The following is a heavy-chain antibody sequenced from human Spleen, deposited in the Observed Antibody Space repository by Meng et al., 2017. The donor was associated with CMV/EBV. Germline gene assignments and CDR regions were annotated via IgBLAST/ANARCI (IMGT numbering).Heavy chain of an antibody. J-gene: IGHJ6*02. D-gene: IGHD1-26*01. CDR3: ARGTSYSGSYYLYYYGMDV. V-gene: IGHV4-39*07. CDR2: IYSSVIT. CDR1: GDSISDPNYF. Sequence: SETLSLTCTVSGDSISDPNYFWGWIRQPPGKGLEWIGTIYSSVITYFNPSLKSRTTLPLDTSKNQFSLQLISLTAADTAVYYCARGTSYSGSYYLYYYGMDVWGQGTTVTVSS.